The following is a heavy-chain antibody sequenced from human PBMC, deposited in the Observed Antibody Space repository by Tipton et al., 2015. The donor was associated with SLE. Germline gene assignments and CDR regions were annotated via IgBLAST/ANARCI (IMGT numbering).Heavy chain of an antibody. J-gene: IGHJ4*02. CDR3: ASGPNRDDYNLHY. CDR1: GFTFSNHG. V-gene: IGHV3-30*19. CDR2: IRFDGSNR. Sequence: RSLRLSCVTSGFTFSNHGIHWVRQAPGKGLEWVSFIRFDGSNRFYADSVKGRFTISRDNSKNTLYLQMNSLTTEDTAIYYCASGPNRDDYNLHYWGQGTLVTVSS. D-gene: IGHD5-24*01.